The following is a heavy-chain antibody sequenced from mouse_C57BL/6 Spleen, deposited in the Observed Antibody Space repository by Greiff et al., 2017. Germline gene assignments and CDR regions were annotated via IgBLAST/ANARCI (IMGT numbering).Heavy chain of an antibody. D-gene: IGHD2-4*01. J-gene: IGHJ3*01. CDR3: VRSEIYYDYDNWFAY. CDR1: GFSFNTYA. CDR2: IRSKSNNYAT. Sequence: DVMLVESGGGLVQPKGSLTLSCAASGFSFNTYAMNWVRQAPGKGLEWVARIRSKSNNYATYYADSVKDRFTISRDDSESMLYLQMNNLKTEDTAMYYCVRSEIYYDYDNWFAYWGQGTLVTVSA. V-gene: IGHV10-1*01.